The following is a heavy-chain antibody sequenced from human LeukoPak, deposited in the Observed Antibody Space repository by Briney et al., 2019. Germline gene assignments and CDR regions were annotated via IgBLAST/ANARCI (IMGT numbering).Heavy chain of an antibody. CDR1: GFTFSSYS. D-gene: IGHD3-10*01. CDR2: ISSSSSTI. V-gene: IGHV3-48*01. J-gene: IGHJ4*02. CDR3: ARSYYYGSGSYFALDY. Sequence: GSLRLSCAASGFTFSSYSMNWVRQAPGKGLEWVSYISSSSSTIYYADSVKGRFTISRDNAKNSLYLQMNSLRAEDTAVYYCARSYYYGSGSYFALDYWGQGTLVTVSS.